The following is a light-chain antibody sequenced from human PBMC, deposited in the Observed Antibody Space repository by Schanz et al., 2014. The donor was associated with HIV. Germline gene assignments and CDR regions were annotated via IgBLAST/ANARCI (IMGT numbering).Light chain of an antibody. CDR2: EVS. CDR3: SSFAGSNIPWV. J-gene: IGLJ3*02. V-gene: IGLV2-8*01. CDR1: SSDVGGYNY. Sequence: QSVLTQPPSASGSPGQSVTISCTGTSSDVGGYNYVSWYQQPPGTAPKLMIFEVSNRPSGVPDRFSGSKSGSTASLTVSGLQPEDEADYYCSSFAGSNIPWVFGGGTKLTVL.